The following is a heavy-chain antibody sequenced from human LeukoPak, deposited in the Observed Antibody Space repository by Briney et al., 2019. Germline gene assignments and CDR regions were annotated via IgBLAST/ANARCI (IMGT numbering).Heavy chain of an antibody. CDR2: IYPGDSDT. Sequence: GESLKISCKGSGYSFTSYWIGWVRQMPGKGLEWMGIIYPGDSDTRYSPSFQGQVTISADKSISTAYLQWSSLKASDTAMYYCARAGYCSSTSRYISYDYWGQGTLVTVSS. J-gene: IGHJ4*02. V-gene: IGHV5-51*01. D-gene: IGHD2-2*02. CDR1: GYSFTSYW. CDR3: ARAGYCSSTSRYISYDY.